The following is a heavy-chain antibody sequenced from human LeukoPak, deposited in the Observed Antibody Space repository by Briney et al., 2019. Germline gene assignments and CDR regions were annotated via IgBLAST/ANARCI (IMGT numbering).Heavy chain of an antibody. D-gene: IGHD6-19*01. J-gene: IGHJ4*02. Sequence: GGSLRLSCAASGFTFSNARMSWVRQAPGKGLEWVGRIKSKTDGGTTDYAAPVKGRFTISRDDSKNTLYLQMNSLKTEDTAVYYCTTRNFSSGWILFDYWGQGTLVTVSS. CDR3: TTRNFSSGWILFDY. V-gene: IGHV3-15*01. CDR1: GFTFSNAR. CDR2: IKSKTDGGTT.